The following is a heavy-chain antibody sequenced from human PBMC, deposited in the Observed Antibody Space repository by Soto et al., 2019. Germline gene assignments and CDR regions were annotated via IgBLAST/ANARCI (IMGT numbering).Heavy chain of an antibody. CDR2: ISAYNGNT. Sequence: SVKVSCKASGYTFTSYGISWVRQAPGQGLEWMGWISAYNGNTNYAQKLQGRVTMTTDTSTSTAYMELRSLRSDDTAVYYCASAPDYGDSYYFDYWGQGTLVTVSS. CDR3: ASAPDYGDSYYFDY. CDR1: GYTFTSYG. V-gene: IGHV1-18*01. D-gene: IGHD4-17*01. J-gene: IGHJ4*02.